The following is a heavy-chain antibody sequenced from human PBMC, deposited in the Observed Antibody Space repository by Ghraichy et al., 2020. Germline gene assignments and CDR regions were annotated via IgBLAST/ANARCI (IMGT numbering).Heavy chain of an antibody. J-gene: IGHJ5*02. V-gene: IGHV1-18*01. CDR1: GYTFSDYG. CDR3: ARDPLEMSTINWFDP. Sequence: ASVKDSCKASGYTFSDYGVSWVRQAPGQGLEWMGWISGYNGNTNYAQRFQGRVTFTIDTPTSTVYIEMRSLTSDDTAMYYCARDPLEMSTINWFDPWGQGTLVTVSS. CDR2: ISGYNGNT. D-gene: IGHD5-24*01.